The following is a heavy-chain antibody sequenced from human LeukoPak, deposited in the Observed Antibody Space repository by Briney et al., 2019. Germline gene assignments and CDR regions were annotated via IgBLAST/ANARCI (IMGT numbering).Heavy chain of an antibody. CDR3: ASGESSSWYGEHY. V-gene: IGHV4-34*01. Sequence: PSETLSLTCAVYGGSFSGYYWSWIRQPPGKGLEWIGEINHSGSTNYNPSLKSRVTISVDTSKNQFSLKLSSVTAADTAVYYCASGESSSWYGEHYWGQGTLVTVSS. CDR2: INHSGST. CDR1: GGSFSGYY. J-gene: IGHJ4*02. D-gene: IGHD6-13*01.